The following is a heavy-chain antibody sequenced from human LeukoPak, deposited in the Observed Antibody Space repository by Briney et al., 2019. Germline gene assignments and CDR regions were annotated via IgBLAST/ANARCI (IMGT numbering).Heavy chain of an antibody. CDR3: VKDSSSGSYFDY. J-gene: IGHJ4*02. Sequence: GGSLRLSCPASGFTFSRYAMHWVRQAPGKGLEYFSAISSNGGSTYYADSVKGRFTISRDNSRNTLHLQMSSLRVEDTAAYYCVKDSSSGSYFDYWGQGTLVTVSS. CDR2: ISSNGGST. CDR1: GFTFSRYA. V-gene: IGHV3-64D*06. D-gene: IGHD3-10*01.